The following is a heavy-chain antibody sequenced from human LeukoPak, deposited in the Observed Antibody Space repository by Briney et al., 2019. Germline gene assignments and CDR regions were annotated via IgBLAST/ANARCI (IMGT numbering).Heavy chain of an antibody. V-gene: IGHV4-30-2*01. CDR1: GGSISSADYY. CDR2: IYHSGST. Sequence: SETLSLTCTVSGGSISSADYYWTWIRQPPGKGLEWIGYIYHSGSTYYNPSLKSRVTISVDRSKNQFSLELSSVTAADTAVYYCARDRPPGDFDYWGQGTLVTVSS. D-gene: IGHD6-6*01. CDR3: ARDRPPGDFDY. J-gene: IGHJ4*02.